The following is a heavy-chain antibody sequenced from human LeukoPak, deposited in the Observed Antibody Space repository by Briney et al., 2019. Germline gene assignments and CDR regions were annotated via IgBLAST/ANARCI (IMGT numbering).Heavy chain of an antibody. Sequence: GGSLRLSCAASRFTVSSNYMSWVRQAPGKGLEWVAYIKKTGSETYYVDSVKGRFTITRDNARNSVFLQMNSLRAEDTAVYYCAREDGYCSGGNCYSYFDSWGQGTLVTVSS. V-gene: IGHV3-7*01. CDR2: IKKTGSET. J-gene: IGHJ4*02. D-gene: IGHD2-15*01. CDR1: RFTVSSNY. CDR3: AREDGYCSGGNCYSYFDS.